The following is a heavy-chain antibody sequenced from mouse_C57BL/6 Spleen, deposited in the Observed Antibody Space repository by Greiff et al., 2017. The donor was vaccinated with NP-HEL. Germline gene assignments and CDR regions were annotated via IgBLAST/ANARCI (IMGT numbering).Heavy chain of an antibody. CDR2: ISDGGSYT. Sequence: EVKLVESGGGLVKPGGALKLSCAASRFTFSSYAMSWVRQTPEKRLEWVATISDGGSYTYYPDNVKGRFTISRDNAKNNLYLQMSHLKSEDTAMYYCARDGDYDEGYAMDYWGQGTSVTVSS. CDR3: ARDGDYDEGYAMDY. CDR1: RFTFSSYA. D-gene: IGHD2-4*01. J-gene: IGHJ4*01. V-gene: IGHV5-4*01.